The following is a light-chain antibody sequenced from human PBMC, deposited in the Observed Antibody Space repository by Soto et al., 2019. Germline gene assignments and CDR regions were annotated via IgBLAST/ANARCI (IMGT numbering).Light chain of an antibody. CDR1: SSNIGTNA. J-gene: IGLJ1*01. CDR3: AAWDDSLNGYV. CDR2: NNN. Sequence: QSVLTQPTSASGTPGQRVTISCSGGSSNIGTNAVNWYQQLPGTAPKLLIYNNNRRPSGVPDRFSGSKSGTSASLAISGLQSEDEADYYCAAWDDSLNGYVFGTGTQLTVL. V-gene: IGLV1-44*01.